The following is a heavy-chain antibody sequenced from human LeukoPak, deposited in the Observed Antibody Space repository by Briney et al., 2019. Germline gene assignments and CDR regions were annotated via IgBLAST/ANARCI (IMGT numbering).Heavy chain of an antibody. Sequence: ASVKVSCKASGYTFTSYYMHWVRQAAGQGLEWMGIINPSGGSTSYAQKFQGRVTMTRDTSTSTVYMELSSLRSEDTAMYYCARAGYIVIVPAAHSLDPWGQGTLVTVSS. J-gene: IGHJ5*02. CDR1: GYTFTSYY. CDR2: INPSGGST. V-gene: IGHV1-46*01. D-gene: IGHD2-2*01. CDR3: ARAGYIVIVPAAHSLDP.